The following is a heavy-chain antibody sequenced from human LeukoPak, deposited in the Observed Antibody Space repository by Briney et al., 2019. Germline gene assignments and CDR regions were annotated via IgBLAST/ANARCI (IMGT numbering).Heavy chain of an antibody. CDR2: IRYGGST. Sequence: PSQTLSLTCTVSGGSISSGGYYWSWIRQHPGKGLEWIGYIRYGGSTYYNPSLKSRVIISVDMSKNQFSLSLNSLSAADSAVYYCARAAAVTNSWYYFDYWGQGTLVTVSS. V-gene: IGHV4-31*03. CDR1: GGSISSGGYY. CDR3: ARAAAVTNSWYYFDY. D-gene: IGHD6-13*01. J-gene: IGHJ4*02.